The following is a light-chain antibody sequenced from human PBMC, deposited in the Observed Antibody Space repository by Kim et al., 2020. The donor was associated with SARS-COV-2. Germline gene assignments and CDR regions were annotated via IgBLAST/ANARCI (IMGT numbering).Light chain of an antibody. J-gene: IGKJ1*01. CDR1: QSVSSTY. CDR2: GAS. CDR3: QQYGSSPWT. V-gene: IGKV3-20*01. Sequence: PGESATLSCRASQSVSSTYLAWYQQKPGQAPRLLIYGASSRATGIPDRFSGSGSGTDFTLTISRLEPEDFAVYYCQQYGSSPWTFGQGTKVDIK.